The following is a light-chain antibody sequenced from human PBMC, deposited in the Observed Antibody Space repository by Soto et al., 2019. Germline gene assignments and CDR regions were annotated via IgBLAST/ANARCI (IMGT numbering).Light chain of an antibody. CDR3: QQYHTSPYP. J-gene: IGKJ2*01. CDR2: GTS. Sequence: EIGLTQSPGTLSLSPGDRATLSCRARQSVTNYYFAWYQQRPAQAPRLLIYGTSNRATGIPDRFSGSGSGTDFTLTISRLESEDFAVYYCQQYHTSPYPFGQGTKLEF. CDR1: QSVTNYY. V-gene: IGKV3-20*01.